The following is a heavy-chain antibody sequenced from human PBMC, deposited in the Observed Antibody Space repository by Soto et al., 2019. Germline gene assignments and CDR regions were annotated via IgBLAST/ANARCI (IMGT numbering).Heavy chain of an antibody. Sequence: ASVKVSCKASGYTFTSYGISWVRQAPGQGLEWMGWISAYNGNTNYAQKLQGRVTMTTDTSTSTAYMELRSLRSDDTAVYYCARDVAYYDILTGYYRGDRSRDFDYWAQGTLVTVSS. V-gene: IGHV1-18*01. CDR2: ISAYNGNT. D-gene: IGHD3-9*01. CDR3: ARDVAYYDILTGYYRGDRSRDFDY. CDR1: GYTFTSYG. J-gene: IGHJ4*02.